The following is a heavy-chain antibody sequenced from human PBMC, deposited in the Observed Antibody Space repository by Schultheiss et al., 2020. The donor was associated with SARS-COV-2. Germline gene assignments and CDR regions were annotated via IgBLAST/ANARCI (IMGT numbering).Heavy chain of an antibody. V-gene: IGHV3-15*01. CDR3: TTPLDCSSTSCYYYYYYYMDV. Sequence: GGSLRLSCAASGFTFRSFAMGWVRQAPGKGLEWVGRIKSKTDGGTTDYAAPVKGRFTISRDDSKNTLYLQMNSLKTEDTAVYYCTTPLDCSSTSCYYYYYYYMDVWGKGTTVTVSS. D-gene: IGHD2-2*01. CDR1: GFTFRSFA. CDR2: IKSKTDGGTT. J-gene: IGHJ6*03.